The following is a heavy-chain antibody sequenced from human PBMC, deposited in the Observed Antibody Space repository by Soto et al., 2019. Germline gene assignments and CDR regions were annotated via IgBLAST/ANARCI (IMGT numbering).Heavy chain of an antibody. CDR1: GYTFTSYY. CDR2: INPSGGST. D-gene: IGHD3-9*01. CDR3: ARDPNYDILPGYQTFDY. Sequence: ASVKVSCKASGYTFTSYYMHWVRQAPGQGLEWMGIINPSGGSTSYAQKFQGRVTMTRDTSTSTVYMELSSLRSEDTAVYYCARDPNYDILPGYQTFDYWGQGTLVTVSS. V-gene: IGHV1-46*01. J-gene: IGHJ4*02.